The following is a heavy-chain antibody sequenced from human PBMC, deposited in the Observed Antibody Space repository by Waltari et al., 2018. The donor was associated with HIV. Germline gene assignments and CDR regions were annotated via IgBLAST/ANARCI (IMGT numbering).Heavy chain of an antibody. J-gene: IGHJ6*02. D-gene: IGHD3-22*01. V-gene: IGHV3-72*01. CDR2: TRNNANSYTT. CDR1: GFTFSVHY. CDR3: AARWYYYDSSYNPLDV. Sequence: EVQLVESGGGLVEPGGSLRPSGAASGFTFSVHYMDWVSQATGKGMEWGGRTRNNANSYTTEYAASVEGRFNISSDDSESSLYLQMNSLKTEDTAVYYCAARWYYYDSSYNPLDVWGQGTAVTVSS.